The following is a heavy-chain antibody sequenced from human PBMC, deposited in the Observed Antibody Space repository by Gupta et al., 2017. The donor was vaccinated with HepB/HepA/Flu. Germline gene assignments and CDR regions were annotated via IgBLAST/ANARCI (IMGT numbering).Heavy chain of an antibody. CDR1: GLTFSNYW. CDR3: TRDLGLRTPGGVGY. J-gene: IGHJ4*02. D-gene: IGHD2-8*01. V-gene: IGHV3-7*01. Sequence: EVQVVESGVGLVQPGESLRLSCVGSGLTFSNYWMTWFRQPPGKGLEWVDKIDPYGNEKHYVDSVKGRFTISRDNARNSLYLQMNSLRDEDTAIYYCTRDLGLRTPGGVGYWGQGTLVTVAA. CDR2: IDPYGNEK.